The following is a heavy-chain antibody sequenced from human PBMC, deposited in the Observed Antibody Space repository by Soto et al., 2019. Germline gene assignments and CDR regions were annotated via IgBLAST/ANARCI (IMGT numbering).Heavy chain of an antibody. V-gene: IGHV1-18*01. CDR3: AKKGQPPYYYYGMDV. Sequence: QGQLVQSGPEVKKPGASVKVSCKASGYTFSRYGISWVRHAPGQGLAWMGWISGYNGDTKYAQKGLEGVIMTRDTSTYTAYMELRSLTSDDTAIYYCAKKGQPPYYYYGMDVWGQGTTVTVSS. J-gene: IGHJ6*02. CDR2: ISGYNGDT. CDR1: GYTFSRYG.